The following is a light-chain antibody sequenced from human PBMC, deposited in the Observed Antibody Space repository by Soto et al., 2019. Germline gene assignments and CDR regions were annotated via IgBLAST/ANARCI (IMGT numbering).Light chain of an antibody. CDR2: GAS. CDR3: QQYGMSRTWT. CDR1: QSVGASY. J-gene: IGKJ1*01. Sequence: ELVLTQSPGTLSLSPGERATLSCRASQSVGASYLAWYQQRPGQAPRLLIFGASSRATGIPDRFSGSGSGTDFTLTISRLEPEDFGVYYCQQYGMSRTWTFGQGTKVEIK. V-gene: IGKV3-20*01.